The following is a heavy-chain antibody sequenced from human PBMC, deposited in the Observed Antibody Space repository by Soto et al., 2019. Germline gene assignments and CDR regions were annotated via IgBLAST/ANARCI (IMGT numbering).Heavy chain of an antibody. CDR1: GGSINAYF. CDR3: ARGVNRQWADY. CDR2: VYYSGNT. J-gene: IGHJ4*02. Sequence: SETLSLTCTVSGGSINAYFWTWIRQAPGKGLEWIGFVYYSGNTNYNPSLKSRVSISLHTSKNQFSLKLSSVTAADTAVYYCARGVNRQWADYWGQGTLVTVSS. V-gene: IGHV4-59*01. D-gene: IGHD6-19*01.